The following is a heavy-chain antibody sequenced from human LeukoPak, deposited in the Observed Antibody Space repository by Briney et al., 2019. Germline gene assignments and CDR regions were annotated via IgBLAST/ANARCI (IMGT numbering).Heavy chain of an antibody. J-gene: IGHJ4*02. Sequence: ASVKVSCKASGYTFTSYGISWVRQAPGQGLEWMGWISAYNGNTNYALKLQGRVTMTTDTSTSTVYMELRSLRSDDTAVYYCARGSPPRRNYDSRGYYSYYFDCWGQGTLVTVSS. CDR1: GYTFTSYG. CDR3: ARGSPPRRNYDSRGYYSYYFDC. D-gene: IGHD3-22*01. V-gene: IGHV1-18*01. CDR2: ISAYNGNT.